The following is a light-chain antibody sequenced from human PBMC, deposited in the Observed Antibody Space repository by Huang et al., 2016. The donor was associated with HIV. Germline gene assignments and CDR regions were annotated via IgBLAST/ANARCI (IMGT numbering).Light chain of an antibody. V-gene: IGKV3-11*01. Sequence: EIVLTQSPATLSLSPGERATLSCRASQSFSSYLAWYQQKPGQAPRLLIYDVSNRATGIPPRFSCSGSGTDFTLTISSLEPEDFAVYFCQHRSNWPSITFGQGTRLDIK. J-gene: IGKJ5*01. CDR3: QHRSNWPSIT. CDR1: QSFSSY. CDR2: DVS.